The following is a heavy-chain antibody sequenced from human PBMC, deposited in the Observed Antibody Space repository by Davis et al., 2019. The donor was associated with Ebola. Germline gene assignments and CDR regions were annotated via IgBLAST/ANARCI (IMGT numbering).Heavy chain of an antibody. CDR2: IRFDGSEK. CDR1: GFTFSSFV. V-gene: IGHV3-30*02. J-gene: IGHJ4*02. Sequence: GESLKISCAASGFTFSSFVMTWVRQAPGKGLEWVAFIRFDGSEKYYADSVKGRFTISRENSKATLDLQMNSLRAEDTAVYYCAKGDNSGWYGVDYWGQGTLVIVSS. CDR3: AKGDNSGWYGVDY. D-gene: IGHD6-19*01.